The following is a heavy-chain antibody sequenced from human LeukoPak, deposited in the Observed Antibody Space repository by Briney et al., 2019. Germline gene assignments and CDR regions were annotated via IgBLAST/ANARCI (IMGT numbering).Heavy chain of an antibody. V-gene: IGHV3-33*08. CDR1: GFTFSSYS. Sequence: GGSLRLSCAASGFTFSSYSMNWVRQAPGKGLEWVAVIWYDGSNKYYADSVKGRFTISRDNSKNTLYLQMNSLRAEDTAVYYCARGNDYGDYAEGVYFDYWGQGTLVTVSS. J-gene: IGHJ4*02. D-gene: IGHD4-17*01. CDR3: ARGNDYGDYAEGVYFDY. CDR2: IWYDGSNK.